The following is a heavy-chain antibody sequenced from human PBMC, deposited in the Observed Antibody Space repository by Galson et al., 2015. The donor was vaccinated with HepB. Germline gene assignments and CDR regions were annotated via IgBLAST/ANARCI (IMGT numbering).Heavy chain of an antibody. V-gene: IGHV1-2*06. CDR1: GYTFTGYY. CDR2: INPNSGGT. Sequence: SVKVSCKASGYTFTGYYMHWVRQAPGQGLEWMGRINPNSGGTNYAQKFQGRVTMTRDTSISTAYMELSRLRSDDTAVYYCARERAAYTYFDYWGQGTLVTVS. CDR3: ARERAAYTYFDY. J-gene: IGHJ4*02. D-gene: IGHD3-16*01.